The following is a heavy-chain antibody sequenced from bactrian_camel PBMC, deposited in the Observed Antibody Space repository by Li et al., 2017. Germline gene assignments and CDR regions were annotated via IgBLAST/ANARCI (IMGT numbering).Heavy chain of an antibody. CDR2: IDRSGGST. J-gene: IGHJ4*01. V-gene: IGHV3S1*01. CDR3: AKVNRDEYYFGNWDY. Sequence: HVQLVESGGGLVRPGGSLRLSCQVSGGTFRRYVMDWVRQAPGKGLEWISGIDRSGGSTDYADSVKGRFIMSRDNAKRTLYLHLNSLKTEDTAMYYCAKVNRDEYYFGNWDYGGQGTQVTVS. D-gene: IGHD2*01. CDR1: GGTFRRYV.